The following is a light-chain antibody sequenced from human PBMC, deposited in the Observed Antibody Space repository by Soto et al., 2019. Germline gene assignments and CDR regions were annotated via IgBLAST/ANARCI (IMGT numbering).Light chain of an antibody. Sequence: QSVLTQPASVSRSPGQSITISCTGTSSDIGGYDYVSWYQHHPGKAPKFIIDEVTSRPSRVSHRFSGSKSANTASLTISGLQAEDEADYYCTSYTSSSTHVFGTGTKVNVL. CDR3: TSYTSSSTHV. CDR2: EVT. J-gene: IGLJ1*01. CDR1: SSDIGGYDY. V-gene: IGLV2-14*01.